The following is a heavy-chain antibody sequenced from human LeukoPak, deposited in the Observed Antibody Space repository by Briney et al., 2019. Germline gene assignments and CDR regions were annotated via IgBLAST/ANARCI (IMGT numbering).Heavy chain of an antibody. CDR3: ARVLYGGSTTSCYYYIDV. Sequence: GGSLRLSCAAPGFTVSSNYMSWVRQAPGEGLEWGSVIFSGGSTSYADSATGRFTISSDDSKTTLYLKMNSLRAEDTAVYYCARVLYGGSTTSCYYYIDVWGKGTTVTVSS. J-gene: IGHJ6*03. D-gene: IGHD4-23*01. CDR2: IFSGGST. CDR1: GFTVSSNY. V-gene: IGHV3-53*01.